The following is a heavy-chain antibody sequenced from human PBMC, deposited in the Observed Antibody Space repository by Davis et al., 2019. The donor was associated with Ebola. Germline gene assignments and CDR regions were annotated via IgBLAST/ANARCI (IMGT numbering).Heavy chain of an antibody. CDR3: ARGPSSTREGRYKWIQLWIYYYGMDV. D-gene: IGHD5-18*01. CDR1: GFTFSSYW. J-gene: IGHJ6*02. CDR2: IKQDGSEK. Sequence: GGSLRLSCAASGFTFSSYWMSWVRQAPGKGLEWVANIKQDGSEKYYVDSVKGRFTISRDNAKNSLYLQMNSLRAEDTAVYYCARGPSSTREGRYKWIQLWIYYYGMDVWGQGTTVTVSS. V-gene: IGHV3-7*03.